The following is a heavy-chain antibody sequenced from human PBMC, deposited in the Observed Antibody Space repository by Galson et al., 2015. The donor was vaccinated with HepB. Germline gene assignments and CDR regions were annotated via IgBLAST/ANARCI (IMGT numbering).Heavy chain of an antibody. D-gene: IGHD2-2*02. CDR2: IGPYSGNT. J-gene: IGHJ3*02. Sequence: SVKVSCKASGYTFGRYIITWLRQAPGQGLECLGWIGPYSGNTHYAQKLQGRVTMTTDTSTSTAYMDLRSLRSDDTALYYCAKDVGCSSASCYSPYAFDIWGQGTMVTVSS. V-gene: IGHV1-18*01. CDR3: AKDVGCSSASCYSPYAFDI. CDR1: GYTFGRYI.